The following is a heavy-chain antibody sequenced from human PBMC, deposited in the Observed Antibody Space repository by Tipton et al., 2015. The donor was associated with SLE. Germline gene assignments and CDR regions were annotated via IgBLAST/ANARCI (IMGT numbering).Heavy chain of an antibody. D-gene: IGHD1-26*01. CDR1: GVSMNGYY. J-gene: IGHJ4*02. CDR3: ARGVGARDYFDY. Sequence: TLSLTCNVSGVSMNGYYWSWIRQSPGKGLEWIGYFYHSGSTFYNPSLRSRITMSVDTLKNQFSLRLSSVTAADTAVYYCARGVGARDYFDYWGQGTLVTVSS. V-gene: IGHV4-59*08. CDR2: FYHSGST.